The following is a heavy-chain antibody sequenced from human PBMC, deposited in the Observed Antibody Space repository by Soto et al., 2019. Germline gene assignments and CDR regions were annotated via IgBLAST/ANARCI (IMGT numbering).Heavy chain of an antibody. J-gene: IGHJ4*02. D-gene: IGHD3-22*01. V-gene: IGHV4-31*03. CDR1: GGSISSGGYY. CDR2: IYDSGST. CDR3: ARSDYYDSSGAFDY. Sequence: PSETLSLTCTVSGGSISSGGYYWSWIRQHPGKGLEWIGYIYDSGSTYYNPSLKSRVTISVDTSKNQFSLKLSSVTAADTAVYYCARSDYYDSSGAFDYWGQGTLVTVSS.